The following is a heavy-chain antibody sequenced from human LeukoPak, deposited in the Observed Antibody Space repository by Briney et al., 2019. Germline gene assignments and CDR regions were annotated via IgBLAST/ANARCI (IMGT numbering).Heavy chain of an antibody. Sequence: SETLSLTCTVSGGSISSSSYYWGWIRQPPGKGLEWIGSIYYSGSTYYNPSLKSRVAMLVDTSRNQFSLRLSSVTAADTAIYYCARHLYCSSIRCFSGTFDIWGQGTMVTVSS. J-gene: IGHJ3*02. CDR1: GGSISSSSYY. V-gene: IGHV4-39*01. CDR2: IYYSGST. CDR3: ARHLYCSSIRCFSGTFDI. D-gene: IGHD2-2*01.